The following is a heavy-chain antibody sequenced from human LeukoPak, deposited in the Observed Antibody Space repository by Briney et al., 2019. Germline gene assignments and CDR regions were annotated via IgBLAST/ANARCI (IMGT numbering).Heavy chain of an antibody. CDR3: ARNAGGAAAGDFDY. D-gene: IGHD6-13*01. J-gene: IGHJ4*02. CDR2: INLNGGST. V-gene: IGHV3-20*04. CDR1: GFTFDDYG. Sequence: GGSLRLSCAASGFTFDDYGMSWVRHVTGKGMEWVSGINLNGGSTGHADSVKGRFTISRDNAKNSLYLQMNSLRAEDTALYYCARNAGGAAAGDFDYWGQGTLVTVSS.